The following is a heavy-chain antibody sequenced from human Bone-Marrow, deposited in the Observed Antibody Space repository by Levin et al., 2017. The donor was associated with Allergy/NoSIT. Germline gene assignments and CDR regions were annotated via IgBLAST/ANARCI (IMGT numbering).Heavy chain of an antibody. J-gene: IGHJ4*02. CDR1: GFTFSSYS. CDR2: INSSIGTI. Sequence: GGSLRLSCATSGFTFSSYSMNWVRQAPGKGLEWVSYINSSIGTIYYADSVKGRFTISRDNAKKSLYLQMSSLRVEDTAVYYCVRGLLDYWGQGTLVTVSS. V-gene: IGHV3-48*01. CDR3: VRGLLDY.